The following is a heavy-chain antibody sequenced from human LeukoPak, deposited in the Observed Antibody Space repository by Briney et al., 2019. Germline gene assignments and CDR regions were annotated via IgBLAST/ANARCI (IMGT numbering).Heavy chain of an antibody. Sequence: SETLSLTCTVSGGSISSSSYYGGWIRQPPGKGLEWIGSIYYSGSTYYNPSLKSRVTISVDTSKNQFSLKLSSVTAADTAVYYCASLAAGSLDYWGQGTLVTVSS. J-gene: IGHJ4*02. V-gene: IGHV4-39*01. D-gene: IGHD6-19*01. CDR2: IYYSGST. CDR3: ASLAAGSLDY. CDR1: GGSISSSSYY.